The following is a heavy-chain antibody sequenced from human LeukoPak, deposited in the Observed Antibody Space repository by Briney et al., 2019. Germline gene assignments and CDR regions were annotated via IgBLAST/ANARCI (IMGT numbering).Heavy chain of an antibody. V-gene: IGHV3-74*01. Sequence: GGSLRLSCAASGFTFSTHWMHWVRQTPGKGLVWVSRISPDGSRTAYADSVKGRFTISRDNARDTLYLQLNSLGAEDTAAYYCARVSSLWSFDYWGQGTLVTVSS. CDR2: ISPDGSRT. CDR1: GFTFSTHW. D-gene: IGHD3-10*01. J-gene: IGHJ4*02. CDR3: ARVSSLWSFDY.